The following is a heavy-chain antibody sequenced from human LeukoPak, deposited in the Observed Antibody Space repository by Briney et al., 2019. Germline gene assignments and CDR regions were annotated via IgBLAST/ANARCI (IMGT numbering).Heavy chain of an antibody. CDR1: GYTFTGYY. CDR3: ARVSGSYPETDY. J-gene: IGHJ4*02. Sequence: ASVKVSCKASGYTFTGYYMHWVRQAPGQGLEWMGWINPNSGGTNYAQKFQGRVTMTRDTSISTAYMELSRLRSDDTAVYYCARVSGSYPETDYWGQGTLVTVSS. V-gene: IGHV1-2*02. D-gene: IGHD1-26*01. CDR2: INPNSGGT.